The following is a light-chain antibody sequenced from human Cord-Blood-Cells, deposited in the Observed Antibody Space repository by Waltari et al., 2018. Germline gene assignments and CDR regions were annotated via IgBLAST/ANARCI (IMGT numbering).Light chain of an antibody. CDR3: QRYNNWPPVT. Sequence: EIVMTQSPATLSVSPGERATLSCRASQSVSSNLAGYQQKPGQAPRLLIYGASTRATGIPARFRRSGSGTECTLTISSLRSEDFAVYYCQRYNNWPPVTFGQGTRLEIK. CDR2: GAS. V-gene: IGKV3-15*01. J-gene: IGKJ5*01. CDR1: QSVSSN.